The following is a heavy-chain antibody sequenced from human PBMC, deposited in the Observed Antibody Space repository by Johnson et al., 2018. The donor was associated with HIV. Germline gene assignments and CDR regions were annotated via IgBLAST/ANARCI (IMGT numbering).Heavy chain of an antibody. CDR2: ISYDGSNK. J-gene: IGHJ3*02. D-gene: IGHD6-19*01. CDR3: AKDAGIAVAEGAFDI. Sequence: QVQLVESGGGVVQPGRSLRLSCAASGFTFSSYAMHWVRQAPGKGLEWVAVISYDGSNKYYADSVKGRFTISRDNSKNTLYLQMSSLRTEDTAVYYCAKDAGIAVAEGAFDIWGQGTMVTVSS. V-gene: IGHV3-30*04. CDR1: GFTFSSYA.